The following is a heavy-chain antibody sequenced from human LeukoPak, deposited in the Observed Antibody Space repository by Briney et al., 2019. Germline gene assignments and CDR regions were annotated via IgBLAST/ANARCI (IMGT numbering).Heavy chain of an antibody. CDR2: ISGSGGAT. J-gene: IGHJ3*02. D-gene: IGHD1-1*01. Sequence: GGSLRLSCAASGFTFNTYGMSWVRQAPGKGLEWVSGISGSGGATYYADSVKGRFTISRDDPHNTLYLQMNSLKTEDTAVYYCLRVMERRAWAFDMWGQGTMVTVSS. CDR3: LRVMERRAWAFDM. V-gene: IGHV3-23*01. CDR1: GFTFNTYG.